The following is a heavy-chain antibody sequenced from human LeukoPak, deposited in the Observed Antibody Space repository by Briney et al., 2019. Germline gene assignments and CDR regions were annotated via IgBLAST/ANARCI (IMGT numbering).Heavy chain of an antibody. CDR2: ISYDGSNK. CDR3: AKGGGEVLAS. CDR1: GFTFSSYG. J-gene: IGHJ4*02. Sequence: PGGSLRLSCAASGFTFSSYGMHWVRQAPGKGLEWVAVISYDGSNKYYADSVKGRFTISRDNSKKTLYLQMNSLKADDTAVYYCAKGGGEVLASWGQGTLVTVSS. V-gene: IGHV3-30*18. D-gene: IGHD3-16*01.